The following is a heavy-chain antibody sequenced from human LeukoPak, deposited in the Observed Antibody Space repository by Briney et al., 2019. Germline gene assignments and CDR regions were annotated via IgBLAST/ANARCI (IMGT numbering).Heavy chain of an antibody. Sequence: ASVKVSCKASGGTFSSYAISWVRQAPGQGLDWMGIINPSGGSTSYIQKFQGRVTMTRDMSTSTVYMELSSLRSEDTAVYCCARDPDGFNSFDYWGQGTLVTVSS. J-gene: IGHJ4*02. V-gene: IGHV1-46*01. D-gene: IGHD5-24*01. CDR3: ARDPDGFNSFDY. CDR1: GGTFSSYA. CDR2: INPSGGST.